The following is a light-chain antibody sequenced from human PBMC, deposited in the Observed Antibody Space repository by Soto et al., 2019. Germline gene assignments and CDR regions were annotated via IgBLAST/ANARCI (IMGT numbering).Light chain of an antibody. CDR2: EVS. J-gene: IGLJ3*02. Sequence: QSVLSQPASVSGSPGQSITISCTGTNRDVGSYNYVSWYQHHPGKAPKLMISEVSNRPSGISNRFSGSKSGNTASLTISGLRPEDEADYYCTSFTTSSIWVFGGGTKVTVL. CDR3: TSFTTSSIWV. CDR1: NRDVGSYNY. V-gene: IGLV2-14*01.